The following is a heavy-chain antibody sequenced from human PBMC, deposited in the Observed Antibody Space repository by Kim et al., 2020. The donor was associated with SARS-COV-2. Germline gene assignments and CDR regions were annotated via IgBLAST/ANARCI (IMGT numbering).Heavy chain of an antibody. CDR3: ARRGGTRGSVYFFDS. CDR1: GFNFGDYA. D-gene: IGHD1-26*01. J-gene: IGHJ4*02. V-gene: IGHV3-9*01. CDR2: ISWNSGNI. Sequence: GGSLRLSCAASGFNFGDYAMCWVRQVPGQGLEWVSGISWNSGNIDHADSVKRRFTISRDNPKNSLFLQMNSLRAEYTAFYYCARRGGTRGSVYFFDSWGQGTLVTVSS.